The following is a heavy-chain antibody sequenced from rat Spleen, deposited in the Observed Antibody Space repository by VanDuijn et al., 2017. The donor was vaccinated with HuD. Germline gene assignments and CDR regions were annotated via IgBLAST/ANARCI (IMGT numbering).Heavy chain of an antibody. CDR2: IWGDGST. J-gene: IGHJ3*01. D-gene: IGHD1-7*01. CDR1: GFSLSSFG. CDR3: TRDDYRGWFAY. V-gene: IGHV2-13*01. Sequence: QVQLKESGPGLVQPSQTLSLTCTVSGFSLSSFGVIWVRQPPGKGLEWMGGIWGDGSTNYNSALKSRLSISRDTSKSQVFLKMNSLQTEDTAMYYCTRDDYRGWFAYWGQGTLVTVSS.